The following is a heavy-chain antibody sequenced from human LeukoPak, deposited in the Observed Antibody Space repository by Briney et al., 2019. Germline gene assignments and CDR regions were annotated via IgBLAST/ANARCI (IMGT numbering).Heavy chain of an antibody. CDR3: ARGGRGGYSYGSDY. CDR1: GGSISSYY. D-gene: IGHD5-18*01. V-gene: IGHV4-59*01. J-gene: IGHJ4*02. Sequence: SETLSLTCTVSGGSISSYYWSWIRQPPGKGLEWIGYIYYGGSTNYNPSLKSRVTISLDTSKNQFSLKLSSVTAADTAVYYCARGGRGGYSYGSDYWGQGTLVTVSS. CDR2: IYYGGST.